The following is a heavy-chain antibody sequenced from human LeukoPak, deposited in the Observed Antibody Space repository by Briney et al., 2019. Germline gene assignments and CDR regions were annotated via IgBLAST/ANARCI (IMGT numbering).Heavy chain of an antibody. J-gene: IGHJ4*02. CDR3: ARERASAGPHFEH. V-gene: IGHV4-59*01. CDR2: NYNRGTT. D-gene: IGHD6-13*01. CDR1: GGSISTYY. Sequence: SETLSLTCSVSGGSISTYYWSWIRQHPGKGLEWIGYNYNRGTTNYNPSLKSRVTISVDRSKNQFSLSLTSVTAADTAVYHCARERASAGPHFEHWGRGILVTVSS.